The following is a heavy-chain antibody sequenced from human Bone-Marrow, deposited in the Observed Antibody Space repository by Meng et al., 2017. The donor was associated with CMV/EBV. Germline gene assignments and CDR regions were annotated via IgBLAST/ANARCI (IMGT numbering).Heavy chain of an antibody. D-gene: IGHD3-3*01. V-gene: IGHV3-64*02. CDR1: GFTFSSYS. CDR2: ITSHGGST. J-gene: IGHJ6*02. CDR3: ARGLSPDFWSGYQVYGMDI. Sequence: GESLKISCAASGFTFSSYSMNWVRQAPGKGLEYVSAITSHGGSTSYAESVKGRFTISRDNSKNTLYLQMGRLRAEDMAVYFCARGLSPDFWSGYQVYGMDIWGQGTTVTVSS.